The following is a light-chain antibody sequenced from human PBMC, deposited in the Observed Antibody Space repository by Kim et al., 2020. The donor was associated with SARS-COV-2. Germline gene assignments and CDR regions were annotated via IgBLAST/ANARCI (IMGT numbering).Light chain of an antibody. CDR1: GSDVGAYSY. Sequence: QSALTQPRSVSGSPGQSVTISCTGTGSDVGAYSYVSWYQHHPGKAPNLMIYDVSQRPSGVPYRFSGSKSGNTASLTISGLQAEDEADYYCCSYAGGRTYVLIGGGTKVTVL. CDR3: CSYAGGRTYVL. V-gene: IGLV2-11*01. J-gene: IGLJ2*01. CDR2: DVS.